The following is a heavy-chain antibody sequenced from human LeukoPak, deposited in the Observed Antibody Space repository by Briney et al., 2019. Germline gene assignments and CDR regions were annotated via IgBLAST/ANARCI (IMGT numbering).Heavy chain of an antibody. J-gene: IGHJ4*02. D-gene: IGHD6-13*01. V-gene: IGHV3-23*01. CDR3: AKGISSSNRFGDY. Sequence: PGGSLRLSCAASGFTFSTYVMNWVRQAPGEGLEWVSSISGSGAGTYYPDSVKGRFTISRDNSKNTLYLQMDSLRADDTAIYYCAKGISSSNRFGDYWGLGTLVTVSS. CDR2: ISGSGAGT. CDR1: GFTFSTYV.